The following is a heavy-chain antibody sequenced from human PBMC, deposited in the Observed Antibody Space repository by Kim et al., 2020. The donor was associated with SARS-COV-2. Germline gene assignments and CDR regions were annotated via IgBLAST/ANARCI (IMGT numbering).Heavy chain of an antibody. CDR2: IWFDGSKQ. Sequence: GGSLRLSCAASGFTFSSFAMYWVRQAPGKGLEWVAIIWFDGSKQYYADSVKGRLTISRDNSKNTLYLHLNSLRAEDTAVYYCARDPPPPFGVLSTGGAFDVWGQGTMVTVSS. CDR3: ARDPPPPFGVLSTGGAFDV. CDR1: GFTFSSFA. D-gene: IGHD3-3*01. J-gene: IGHJ3*01. V-gene: IGHV3-33*01.